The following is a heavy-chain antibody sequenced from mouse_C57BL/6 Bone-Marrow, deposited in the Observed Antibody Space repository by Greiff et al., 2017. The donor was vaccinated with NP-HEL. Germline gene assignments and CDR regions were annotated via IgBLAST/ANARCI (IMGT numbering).Heavy chain of an antibody. CDR1: GYTLTSYL. J-gene: IGHJ2*01. Sequence: QVQLQQPGAELVKPGASVQLSCTASGYTLTSYLMHWVKQWPGRGLEWIGRIDPNRGVTKYTEKFKSKATLTADKPSSTAYMQLNSLTSEDSSVYYCARYYYGSSSFDYWGQGTTLTVSS. CDR3: ARYYYGSSSFDY. CDR2: IDPNRGVT. V-gene: IGHV1-72*01. D-gene: IGHD1-1*01.